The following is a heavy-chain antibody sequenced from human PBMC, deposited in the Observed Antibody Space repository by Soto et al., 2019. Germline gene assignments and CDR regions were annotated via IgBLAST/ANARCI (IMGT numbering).Heavy chain of an antibody. Sequence: SETLSLTCTVSGGSISSYYWSWIRQPPGKGLEWIGYIYYSGSTNYNPSLKSRVTISVDTSKNQFSLKLSSVTAADTAVYYCAGERYYYDSSFDYWGQGTLVTVSS. CDR1: GGSISSYY. CDR2: IYYSGST. J-gene: IGHJ4*02. V-gene: IGHV4-59*01. CDR3: AGERYYYDSSFDY. D-gene: IGHD3-22*01.